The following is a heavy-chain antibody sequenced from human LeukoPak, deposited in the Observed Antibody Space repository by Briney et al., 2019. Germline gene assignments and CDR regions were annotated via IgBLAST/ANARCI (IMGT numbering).Heavy chain of an antibody. CDR2: IYTSGTT. D-gene: IGHD6-13*01. CDR3: ARFSSIAAAFDY. CDR1: GGPISNYY. Sequence: PSETLSLTCTVSGGPISNYYWSWIRQPAGKGLEWIGRIYTSGTTHYNPSLKSRVTMSVDTSKNQFSLNLRSVTAADTAVYYCARFSSIAAAFDYWGLGTLVTVSS. J-gene: IGHJ4*02. V-gene: IGHV4-4*07.